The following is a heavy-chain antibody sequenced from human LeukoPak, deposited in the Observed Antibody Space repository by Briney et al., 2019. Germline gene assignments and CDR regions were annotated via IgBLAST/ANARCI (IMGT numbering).Heavy chain of an antibody. CDR2: VNHNGGT. CDR3: ARGAPLFGSITMIVAPLHYSDY. D-gene: IGHD3-22*01. CDR1: VGSLSDSC. V-gene: IGHV4-34*01. J-gene: IGHJ4*02. Sequence: PSETLSLTCDVSVGSLSDSCWSWVRQPPGKGLEWVGEVNHNGGTSYNPSLRSRVSISIDTSKNQFSLNLSSVTAADTAVYYCARGAPLFGSITMIVAPLHYSDYWGQGTLVTVSS.